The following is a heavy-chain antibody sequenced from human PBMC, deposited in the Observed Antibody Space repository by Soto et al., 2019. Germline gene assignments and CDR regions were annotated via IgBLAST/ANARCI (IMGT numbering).Heavy chain of an antibody. J-gene: IGHJ4*02. V-gene: IGHV4-39*01. CDR2: IYYSGST. Sequence: PSETLSLTCTVSGGSISSSSYYWGWIRQPPGKGLEWIGSIYYSGSTYYNPSLKSRVTISVDTSKNQFSLKLSSVTAADTAVYYCARWGTWEPSIYYFDYWGQGTLVTVS. CDR1: GGSISSSSYY. D-gene: IGHD1-26*01. CDR3: ARWGTWEPSIYYFDY.